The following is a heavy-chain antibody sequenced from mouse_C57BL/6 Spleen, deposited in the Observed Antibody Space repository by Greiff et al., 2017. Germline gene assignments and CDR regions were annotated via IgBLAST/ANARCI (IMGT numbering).Heavy chain of an antibody. CDR2: IYPGDGDT. Sequence: VMLVESGAELVKPGASVKISCKASGYAFSSYWMNWVKQRPGKGLEWIGQIYPGDGDTNYNGKFKGKATLTADKSSSTAYMQLSSLTSEDSAVYFCARSRDWDGFAYWGQGTLVTVSA. V-gene: IGHV1-80*01. CDR1: GYAFSSYW. J-gene: IGHJ3*01. CDR3: ARSRDWDGFAY. D-gene: IGHD4-1*01.